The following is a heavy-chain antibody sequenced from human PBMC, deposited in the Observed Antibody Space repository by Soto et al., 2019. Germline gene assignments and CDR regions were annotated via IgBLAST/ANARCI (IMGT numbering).Heavy chain of an antibody. D-gene: IGHD5-12*01. J-gene: IGHJ3*02. V-gene: IGHV4-31*03. CDR1: GCSISSAVHS. CDR2: IYYSGSN. CDR3: AGASTWRPGAFEI. Sequence: QVQLQESGPGLVNPSRTLSLTCTVSGCSISSAVHSWTWLRQHPGNVLVWLGHIYYSGSNYYKPSSKGGATISVDTPKNKHSVKLSSVTAADTGVYYCAGASTWRPGAFEIWGQGTKVTVAS.